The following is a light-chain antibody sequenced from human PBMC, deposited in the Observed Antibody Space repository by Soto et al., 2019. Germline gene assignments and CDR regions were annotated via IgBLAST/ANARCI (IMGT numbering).Light chain of an antibody. CDR3: NSYTTSSAPVV. J-gene: IGLJ1*01. CDR1: SSDVGGYNY. Sequence: QSALTQPASVSGSPGQSITISCTGTSSDVGGYNYVSWYQQHPGKAPKLMIYEVSNRPSGVSNRFSGSKSGNTASLTISALQAEDEADYYCNSYTTSSAPVVFGTGTKVTVL. CDR2: EVS. V-gene: IGLV2-14*01.